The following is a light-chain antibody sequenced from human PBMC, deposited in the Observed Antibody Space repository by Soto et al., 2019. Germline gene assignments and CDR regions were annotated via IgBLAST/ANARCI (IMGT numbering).Light chain of an antibody. CDR2: KAS. Sequence: IQITQSPSTLSASVGDRVTFSCRASQTISTWLAWYQQKPGKAPKLLIYKASTLDVGVQSRFCGSGSETDFTLTINTLQRADFGTYHCQQYNSYPWTFGKGAKVDI. V-gene: IGKV1-5*03. J-gene: IGKJ1*01. CDR1: QTISTW. CDR3: QQYNSYPWT.